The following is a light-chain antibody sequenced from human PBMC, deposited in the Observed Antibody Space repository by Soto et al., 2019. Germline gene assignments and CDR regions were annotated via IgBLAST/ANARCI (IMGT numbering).Light chain of an antibody. V-gene: IGKV3-15*01. CDR3: QQYNNWPPWT. CDR1: QSVSSN. Sequence: EIVMTQSPATLSVSPGERDTLSCRASQSVSSNLAWYQQKPGQAPRLLIYGASNRATGVPARFSGSGSGTEFTLNISSLQSEEFAVYYCQQYNNWPPWTFGQGTKVEIK. CDR2: GAS. J-gene: IGKJ1*01.